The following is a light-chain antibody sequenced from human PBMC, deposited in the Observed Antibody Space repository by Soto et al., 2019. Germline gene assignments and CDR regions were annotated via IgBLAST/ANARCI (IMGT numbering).Light chain of an antibody. CDR2: DVR. J-gene: IGLJ1*01. V-gene: IGLV2-14*01. CDR3: SSYTSSSTLCV. CDR1: SSDVGGYNY. Sequence: QSALTQPASVSGSPGQSITISCTGTSSDVGGYNYVSWYQQHPGKAPKLMIYDVRNRPSGVSNRFSGSKSGNTASLTISGLQAEDDADYYCSSYTSSSTLCVFGTGTKVTVL.